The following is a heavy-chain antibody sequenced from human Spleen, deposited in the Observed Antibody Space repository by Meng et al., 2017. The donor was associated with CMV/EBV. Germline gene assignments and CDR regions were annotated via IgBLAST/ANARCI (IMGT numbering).Heavy chain of an antibody. D-gene: IGHD3-10*01. CDR1: GFTFNIYG. CDR3: AKGINYYGDEPSSRNHDPFDV. CDR2: IRFDGSKE. V-gene: IGHV3-30*02. Sequence: GESLKISCAASGFTFNIYGMHWVRQAPGKGLDWLAFIRFDGSKEFYADSVKGRFTISRDNSKNTLYLQMNSLRAEDKAVYYCAKGINYYGDEPSSRNHDPFDVWGQGTMVTVSS. J-gene: IGHJ3*01.